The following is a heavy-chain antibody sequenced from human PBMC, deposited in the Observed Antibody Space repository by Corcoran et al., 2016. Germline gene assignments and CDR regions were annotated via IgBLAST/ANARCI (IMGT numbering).Heavy chain of an antibody. CDR1: GYSFVSYG. CDR2: ISGYNDNT. Sequence: QVQLVQSGVEVKKPGASVKVSCKASGYSFVSYGISWVRQAPGQGLEWMAWISGYNDNTKDAQKFQGRVTMTTDTSTSTAYLEVKSLRSDDTAVYYCGRDGGVVTANYQYYGRDVCGQGTTVTVSS. CDR3: GRDGGVVTANYQYYGRDV. D-gene: IGHD2-21*02. J-gene: IGHJ6*02. V-gene: IGHV1-18*01.